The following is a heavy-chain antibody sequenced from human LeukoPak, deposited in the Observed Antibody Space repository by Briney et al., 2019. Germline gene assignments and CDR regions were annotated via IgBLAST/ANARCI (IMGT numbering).Heavy chain of an antibody. CDR1: GFTFDDYA. Sequence: GGSLRLSCAASGFTFDDYAMHWVRHAPGKGLEWVSGISWNSGSIGYADSVKGRFTISRDNAKNSLYLQMNSLRAEDTAVYYCARDPNYGGNSFDYWGQGTLVTVSS. CDR3: ARDPNYGGNSFDY. J-gene: IGHJ4*02. V-gene: IGHV3-9*01. CDR2: ISWNSGSI. D-gene: IGHD4-23*01.